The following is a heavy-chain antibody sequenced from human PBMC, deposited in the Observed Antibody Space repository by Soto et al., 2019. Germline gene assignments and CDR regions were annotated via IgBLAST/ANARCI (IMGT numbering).Heavy chain of an antibody. Sequence: QLQLVESGGGVVQPGGSLRLSCAASGFSFSDYGMHWVRQAPGKGLEWVAVISHYETKKYFEDSVKGRFTISRDNSKNTVYLQLDSLRVEDTAVYYCAKDWVGGSNRYQLDKWGQGTLVIVSP. J-gene: IGHJ4*02. CDR2: ISHYETKK. CDR3: AKDWVGGSNRYQLDK. D-gene: IGHD2-2*01. CDR1: GFSFSDYG. V-gene: IGHV3-30*18.